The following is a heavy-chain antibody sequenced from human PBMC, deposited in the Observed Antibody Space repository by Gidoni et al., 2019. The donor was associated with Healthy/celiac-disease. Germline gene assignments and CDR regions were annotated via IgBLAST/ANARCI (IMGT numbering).Heavy chain of an antibody. CDR1: GGSISSGGYY. CDR2: IYYSGST. Sequence: QVQLQESGPGLVKPSQTLSLTCTVSGGSISSGGYYWSWIRQHPGKGLEWIGYIYYSGSTYYNPSLKSRVTISVDTSKNQFSLKLSSVTAADTAVYYCASMVLRYFDWLGPHGAFDIWGQGTMVTVSS. CDR3: ASMVLRYFDWLGPHGAFDI. D-gene: IGHD3-9*01. V-gene: IGHV4-31*03. J-gene: IGHJ3*02.